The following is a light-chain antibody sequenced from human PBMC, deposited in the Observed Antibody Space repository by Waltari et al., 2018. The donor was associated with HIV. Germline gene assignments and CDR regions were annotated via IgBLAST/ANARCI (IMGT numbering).Light chain of an antibody. CDR2: GNS. V-gene: IGLV1-40*01. CDR1: SANIGAGYD. J-gene: IGLJ3*02. Sequence: QSVLTQPPSVSGAPGQRVTIPCTGSSANIGAGYDVPWYQQPPGTAPKLLIYGNSNRPSGVPDRFSGSKSGTSASLAITGLQAEDEADYYCQSYDSSLSGSVFGGGTKLTVL. CDR3: QSYDSSLSGSV.